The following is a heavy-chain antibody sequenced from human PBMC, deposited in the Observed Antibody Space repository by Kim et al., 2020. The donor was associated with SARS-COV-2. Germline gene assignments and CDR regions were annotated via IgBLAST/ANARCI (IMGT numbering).Heavy chain of an antibody. D-gene: IGHD2-2*01. J-gene: IGHJ6*02. V-gene: IGHV3-7*01. CDR3: ARDCSSTSCYAGMVGYYYYGMDV. Sequence: GGSLRLSCAASGFTFSSYWMSWVRQAPGKGLEWVANIKQDGSDKYYVDSVKGRFTISRDNAKNSLYLQMNSLRAEDTAVYYCARDCSSTSCYAGMVGYYYYGMDVWGQGTTVTVSS. CDR1: GFTFSSYW. CDR2: IKQDGSDK.